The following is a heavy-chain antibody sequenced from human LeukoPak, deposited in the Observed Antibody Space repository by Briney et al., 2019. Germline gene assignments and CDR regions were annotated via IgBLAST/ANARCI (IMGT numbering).Heavy chain of an antibody. J-gene: IGHJ4*02. CDR1: GYTFTGYY. Sequence: ASVKVSCKASGYTFTGYYMHWVRQAPGQGLEWMGWINPNSGGTNYAQKFQGRVTMTRDTSISTAYMELSRLRSDDTAVYYCARLAGSQSVLVRKMALDYWGQGTLVTVSS. D-gene: IGHD4-23*01. V-gene: IGHV1-2*02. CDR3: ARLAGSQSVLVRKMALDY. CDR2: INPNSGGT.